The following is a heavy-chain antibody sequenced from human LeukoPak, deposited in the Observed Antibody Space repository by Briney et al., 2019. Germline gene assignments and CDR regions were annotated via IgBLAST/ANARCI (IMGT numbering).Heavy chain of an antibody. J-gene: IGHJ5*02. CDR1: GGSFSGYY. V-gene: IGHV4-34*01. CDR2: INHSGST. Sequence: PSETLSLTCAVYGGSFSGYYWSWIRQPPGKGLEWVGEINHSGSTNYNPSLKSRVTISVDTSPNQFSLKLSSVTAADTAVYYCASVTESVSGVVVPAAVNWFDPWGQGTLVTVSS. D-gene: IGHD2-2*01. CDR3: ASVTESVSGVVVPAAVNWFDP.